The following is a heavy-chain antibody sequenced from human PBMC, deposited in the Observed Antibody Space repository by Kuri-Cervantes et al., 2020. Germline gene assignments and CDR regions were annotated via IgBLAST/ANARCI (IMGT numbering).Heavy chain of an antibody. J-gene: IGHJ4*02. CDR2: INTDGSTI. D-gene: IGHD2-21*02. Sequence: GGSLRLSCAASGFTFDDYAMHWVRQAPGKGLEWVSRINTDGSTIEYADSVKGRFAISRDNAKNTLYLQMNSLRAEDTAVYYCARRPSDPIPFDYWGQGTLVTVSS. V-gene: IGHV3-74*03. CDR1: GFTFDDYA. CDR3: ARRPSDPIPFDY.